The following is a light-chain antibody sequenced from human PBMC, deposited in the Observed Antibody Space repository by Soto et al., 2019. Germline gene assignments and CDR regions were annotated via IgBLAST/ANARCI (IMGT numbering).Light chain of an antibody. CDR1: QSISNH. V-gene: IGKV1-39*01. J-gene: IGKJ1*01. CDR2: TTS. Sequence: DIQMTQSPSSLSASVEDRVIITCRASQSISNHLNLYQQKPGKAPTLLIYTTSNLQSGVPSRFSGSGSATHFTLTISSLQPEDFATYYCQQHYNTPRTFGQGTKVDIK. CDR3: QQHYNTPRT.